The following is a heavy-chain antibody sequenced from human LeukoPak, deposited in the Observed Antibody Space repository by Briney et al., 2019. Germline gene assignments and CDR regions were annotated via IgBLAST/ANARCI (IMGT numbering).Heavy chain of an antibody. V-gene: IGHV1-69*04. Sequence: SVKVSCKASGGTFSSYAISWVRQAPGHGLEWMGRIIPILGIANYAQKFQGRVTITADKSTSTAYMELSSLRSEDTAVYYRARASLITMIVVVIDAFDIWGQGTMVTVSS. D-gene: IGHD3-22*01. CDR2: IIPILGIA. CDR1: GGTFSSYA. J-gene: IGHJ3*02. CDR3: ARASLITMIVVVIDAFDI.